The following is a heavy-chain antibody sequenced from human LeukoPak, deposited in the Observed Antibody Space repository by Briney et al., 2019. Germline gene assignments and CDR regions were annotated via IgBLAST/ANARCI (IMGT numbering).Heavy chain of an antibody. V-gene: IGHV1-69*04. CDR1: GGTFSSYA. D-gene: IGHD3-10*01. J-gene: IGHJ4*02. Sequence: VASVKVSCKASGGTFSSYAISWVRQAPGQGLEWMGRIIPILGIANYAQKVQGRVTITADKSTSTAYMELSSLRSEDTAVYYCASGDRAKYYGSGSYAPLDYWGQGTLVTVSS. CDR3: ASGDRAKYYGSGSYAPLDY. CDR2: IIPILGIA.